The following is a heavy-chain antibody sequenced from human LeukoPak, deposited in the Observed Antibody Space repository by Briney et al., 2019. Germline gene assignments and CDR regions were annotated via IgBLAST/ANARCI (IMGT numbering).Heavy chain of an antibody. J-gene: IGHJ6*02. CDR3: ARDGTTTYGMDV. V-gene: IGHV1-2*04. CDR2: INPNSGGT. D-gene: IGHD1-1*01. Sequence: ASVKVSCKASGYTFTGYYMHWVRRAPGQGLEWMGWINPNSGGTNYAQKFQGWVTMTRDTSISTAYMELSRLRSDDTAVYYCARDGTTTYGMDVWGQGTTVTVSS. CDR1: GYTFTGYY.